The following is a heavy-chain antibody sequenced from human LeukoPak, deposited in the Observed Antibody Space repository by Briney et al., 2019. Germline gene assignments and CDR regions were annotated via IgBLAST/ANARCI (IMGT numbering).Heavy chain of an antibody. CDR2: IQQDGSEK. CDR3: ARNPPRYFN. D-gene: IGHD1-26*01. Sequence: PGGPLRLSCAASGFTFSSHWMIWVRQAPGKGLEWVANIQQDGSEKYYVDSVKGRFTISRDNAKNSLYLQMNSLRAEDTAVYYCARNPPRYFNWGQGTLVTVSS. V-gene: IGHV3-7*05. J-gene: IGHJ4*02. CDR1: GFTFSSHW.